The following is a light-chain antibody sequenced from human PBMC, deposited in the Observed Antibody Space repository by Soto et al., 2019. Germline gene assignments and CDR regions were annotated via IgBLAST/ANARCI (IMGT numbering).Light chain of an antibody. Sequence: QSVLTQPPSASGTPGQRVTISCSGSSSNIGSSSVNWYQQLPGTAPKLLIYNDNQWPSGVPDRLAGSRSGTSASLAISGLQSEDEADYYGAAWDVSLNGLYVFGTGTKVTVL. V-gene: IGLV1-44*01. CDR2: NDN. CDR3: AAWDVSLNGLYV. J-gene: IGLJ1*01. CDR1: SSNIGSSS.